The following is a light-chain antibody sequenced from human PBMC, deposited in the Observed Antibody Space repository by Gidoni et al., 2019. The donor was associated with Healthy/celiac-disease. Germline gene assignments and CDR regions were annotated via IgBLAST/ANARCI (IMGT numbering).Light chain of an antibody. Sequence: QMTQSPSSLSASVGDRVTITCRASQSISSYLNWYQQKPGKAPKLLIYAASSLQSGVPSRFSGSGSGTDFTLTISSLQPEDFATYFCQQSYSTPLFGPGTKVDI. CDR2: AAS. V-gene: IGKV1-39*01. CDR3: QQSYSTPL. J-gene: IGKJ3*01. CDR1: QSISSY.